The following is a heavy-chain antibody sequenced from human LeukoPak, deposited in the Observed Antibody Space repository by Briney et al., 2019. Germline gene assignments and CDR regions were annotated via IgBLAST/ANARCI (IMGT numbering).Heavy chain of an antibody. V-gene: IGHV4-39*07. Sequence: SETLSLTCTVSGDSMNSGNYYWGWIRQPPGKGLEWIGSIHYRGTTYYNPSLNSRVTMSVDTSKSHFSLKLSSVTAADTAVYYCARKDRYPYYYYMDVWGKGTTVTVSS. CDR1: GDSMNSGNYY. CDR3: ARKDRYPYYYYMDV. D-gene: IGHD1-14*01. J-gene: IGHJ6*03. CDR2: IHYRGTT.